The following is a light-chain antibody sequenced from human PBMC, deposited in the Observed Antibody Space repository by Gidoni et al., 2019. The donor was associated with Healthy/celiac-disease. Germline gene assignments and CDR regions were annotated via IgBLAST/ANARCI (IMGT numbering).Light chain of an antibody. CDR1: QSFSSSY. CDR3: QQYGSSQT. V-gene: IGKV3-20*01. J-gene: IGKJ1*01. Sequence: EIVLTHSPGTLPLSPGETATLPCRASQSFSSSYLAWYQQKPGQAPSLLIYGSSSRATGIPDRFSGSGSGTDFTLTISRLEPEDFAVYYCQQYGSSQTFGQGTKVEIK. CDR2: GSS.